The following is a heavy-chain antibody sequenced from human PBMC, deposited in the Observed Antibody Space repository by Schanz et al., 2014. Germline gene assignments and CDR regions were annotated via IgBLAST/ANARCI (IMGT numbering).Heavy chain of an antibody. Sequence: DVQLLESGGGLVQPGGSLRLSCAASGFTFSNYVMSWVRQAPGKGLEWVSTIGTSGGTNYADSVKGRFTISRDNAKNSLYLEMNSLRAEDTALYYCARDRRNADLDYWGQGTLVTVSS. CDR2: IGTSGGT. V-gene: IGHV3-23*01. CDR1: GFTFSNYV. CDR3: ARDRRNADLDY. D-gene: IGHD1-1*01. J-gene: IGHJ4*02.